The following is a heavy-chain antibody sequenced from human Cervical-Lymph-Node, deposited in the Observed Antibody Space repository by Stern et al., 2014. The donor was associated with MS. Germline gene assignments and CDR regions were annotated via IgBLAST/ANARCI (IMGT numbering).Heavy chain of an antibody. Sequence: VQLVESGSGLVKPSQTLSLTCAVSGGSISSGDYSWSWIRQPPGKRLEWLGYIVHSGSTYYPPSLKSRVSISVDRSKNQFSLKLSSVTAADTAMYYCARIFGGNFDNWGQGTLVTVSS. CDR1: GGSISSGDYS. J-gene: IGHJ4*02. CDR3: ARIFGGNFDN. CDR2: IVHSGST. V-gene: IGHV4-30-2*01. D-gene: IGHD4-23*01.